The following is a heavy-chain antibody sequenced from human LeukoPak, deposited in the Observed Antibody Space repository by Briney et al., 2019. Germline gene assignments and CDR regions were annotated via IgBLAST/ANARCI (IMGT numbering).Heavy chain of an antibody. CDR1: GFTFSSYS. Sequence: PGGSLRLSCAASGFTFSSYSMNWVRQAPGKGLEWVSSISSSSSYIYYADSVKGRFTISRDNAKNSLYLQMNSLRAEDTAVYYCARDPQRAVYIAVAGHTDYWGQGTLVTVSS. J-gene: IGHJ4*02. V-gene: IGHV3-21*01. CDR3: ARDPQRAVYIAVAGHTDY. D-gene: IGHD6-19*01. CDR2: ISSSSSYI.